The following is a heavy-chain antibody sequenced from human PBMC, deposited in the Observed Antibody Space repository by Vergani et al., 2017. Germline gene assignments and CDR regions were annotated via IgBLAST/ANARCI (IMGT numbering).Heavy chain of an antibody. D-gene: IGHD3-22*01. V-gene: IGHV4-39*01. CDR2: IYYSGST. CDR3: AGSDSYDTSGYPTGFGY. CDR1: GGSISSSSYY. Sequence: QLQLQESGPGLVKPSETLSLTCTVSGGSISSSSYYWGWIRQPPGKGLEWIGSIYYSGSTYYNPSLTSRVTISVDTSKNQFSLKLSSVTAADTAVYYCAGSDSYDTSGYPTGFGYWGQGTLVTVSS. J-gene: IGHJ4*02.